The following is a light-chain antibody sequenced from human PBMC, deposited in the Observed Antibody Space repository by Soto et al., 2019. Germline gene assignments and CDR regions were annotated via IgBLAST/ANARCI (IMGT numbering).Light chain of an antibody. V-gene: IGKV3-20*01. Sequence: EMVLTQSPGTLSLSPGERATLSCRASQSVSSSYAAWYHQKAGQAPRLLIYGASSRATGIPDRFSGSGSGTDFTLTISRLEPEDFAVYYCQQYGSSPTFGQGTKLEIK. J-gene: IGKJ2*01. CDR3: QQYGSSPT. CDR2: GAS. CDR1: QSVSSSY.